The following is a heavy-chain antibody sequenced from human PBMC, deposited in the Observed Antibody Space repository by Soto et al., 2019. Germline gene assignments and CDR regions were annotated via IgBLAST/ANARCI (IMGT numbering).Heavy chain of an antibody. V-gene: IGHV4-31*03. D-gene: IGHD2-15*01. Sequence: SETLSLTCTVSGGSISSGGYYWSWIRQHPGKGLEWIGYIYYSGSTYYNPSLKSRVTISVDTSKNQFSLKLSSVTAADTAVYYCARDREYCSGGSCSLGAFDIWGQGPMVTVSS. CDR2: IYYSGST. CDR3: ARDREYCSGGSCSLGAFDI. J-gene: IGHJ3*02. CDR1: GGSISSGGYY.